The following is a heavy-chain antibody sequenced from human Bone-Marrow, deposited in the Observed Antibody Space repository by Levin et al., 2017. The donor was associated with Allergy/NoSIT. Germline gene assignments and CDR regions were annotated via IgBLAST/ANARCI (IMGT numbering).Heavy chain of an antibody. D-gene: IGHD6-13*01. CDR2: IKSKTDGGTI. J-gene: IGHJ4*02. V-gene: IGHV3-15*01. Sequence: GGSLRLSCAASGFSFSNAWMSWARQAPGKGLEWVGRIKSKTDGGTIEYAAPVKGRFTISRDDSKNTLYLQMNSLKTEDTAVYYCTTYSSSWYYFDYWGQGTLVTVSP. CDR1: GFSFSNAW. CDR3: TTYSSSWYYFDY.